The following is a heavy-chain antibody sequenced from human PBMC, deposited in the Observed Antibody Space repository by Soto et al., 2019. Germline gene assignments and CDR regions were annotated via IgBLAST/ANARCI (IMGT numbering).Heavy chain of an antibody. CDR2: ISAYNGNT. CDR3: ARDTVYYGSGSVNWCDP. V-gene: IGHV1-18*04. J-gene: IGHJ5*02. Sequence: QVQLVQSGAEVKKPGASVKVSCKASGYTFTSYGISWVRQAPGQGLEWMGWISAYNGNTNYAQKLQGRVTMTTDTSTSTAYMELRSMRSDDTAVYYCARDTVYYGSGSVNWCDPWGQGTLVTVSS. D-gene: IGHD3-10*01. CDR1: GYTFTSYG.